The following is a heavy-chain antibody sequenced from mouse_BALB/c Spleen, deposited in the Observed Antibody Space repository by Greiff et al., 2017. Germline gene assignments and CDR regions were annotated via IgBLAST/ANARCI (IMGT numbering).Heavy chain of an antibody. Sequence: VQLKESGPELVKPGASVKMSCKASGYTFTSYVMHWVKQKPGQGLEWIGYINPYNDGTKYNEKFKGKATLTSDKSSSTAYMELSSLTSEDSAVYYCARAHYGYDGYYFDYGGQGTTLTVSS. D-gene: IGHD2-2*01. CDR2: INPYNDGT. V-gene: IGHV1-14*01. CDR3: ARAHYGYDGYYFDY. J-gene: IGHJ2*01. CDR1: GYTFTSYV.